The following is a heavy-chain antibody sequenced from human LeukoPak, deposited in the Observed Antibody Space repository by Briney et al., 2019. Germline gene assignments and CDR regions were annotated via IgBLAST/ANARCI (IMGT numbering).Heavy chain of an antibody. CDR1: GYSISSGYY. D-gene: IGHD5-18*01. CDR2: IYHSGST. CDR3: AREVYSYYNYYYMDV. J-gene: IGHJ6*03. V-gene: IGHV4-38-2*02. Sequence: PSETLSLTCTVSGYSISSGYYWGWIRQPPGKGLEWIGSIYHSGSTNYNPSLKSRVTISVDTSKNQFSLKMSSVTAADTAVYYCAREVYSYYNYYYMDVWGKGTTVTISS.